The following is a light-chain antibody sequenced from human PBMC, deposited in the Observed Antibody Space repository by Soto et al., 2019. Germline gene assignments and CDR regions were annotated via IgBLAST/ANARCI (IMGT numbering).Light chain of an antibody. CDR3: QHYGSPLT. CDR2: GAS. Sequence: DIVMTQSPETLSVSPGARANLYCRASQSVSGNLAWYKQKPGQAPRFLIYGASTRPTGIPDRFSGSGSGTDFTLTIRRLEPEDFAVYFCQHYGSPLTFGQGTRLEIK. J-gene: IGKJ5*01. V-gene: IGKV3-20*01. CDR1: QSVSGN.